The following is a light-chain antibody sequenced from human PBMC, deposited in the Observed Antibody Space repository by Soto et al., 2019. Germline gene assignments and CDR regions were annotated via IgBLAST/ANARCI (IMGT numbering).Light chain of an antibody. J-gene: IGLJ3*02. CDR1: GSNIGSHD. CDR2: RND. Sequence: QSVLTQPPSASGTPGLRVTISCSGSGSNIGSHDVYWYQHLPGTAPKVLIYRNDQRPSGVPDRFSASRSGTSASLAISGLRSEDEADYYCVAWDDSLSGRVFGGGTKLTVL. V-gene: IGLV1-47*02. CDR3: VAWDDSLSGRV.